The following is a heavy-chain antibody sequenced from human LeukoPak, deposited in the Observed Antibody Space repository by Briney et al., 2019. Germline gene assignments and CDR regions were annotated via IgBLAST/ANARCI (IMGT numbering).Heavy chain of an antibody. J-gene: IGHJ4*02. V-gene: IGHV4-39*01. Sequence: SETLSLTCSVSGGSISSSSYYWGWIRQPPGKGLEWIGSIFYSGSTCYNASLQSRVTMSVDTSKNQFSLKLTSVTAADTAVYYCAIATGFSSGCYRYFDYWGRGTLVTVSS. CDR3: AIATGFSSGCYRYFDY. CDR1: GGSISSSSYY. CDR2: IFYSGST. D-gene: IGHD6-19*01.